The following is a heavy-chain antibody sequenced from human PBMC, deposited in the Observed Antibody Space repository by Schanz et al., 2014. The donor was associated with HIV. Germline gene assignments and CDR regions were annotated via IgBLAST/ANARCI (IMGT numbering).Heavy chain of an antibody. D-gene: IGHD3-3*01. CDR3: AKDQFRGSGYSLFEF. V-gene: IGHV3-30*18. CDR1: GFTFSNYG. J-gene: IGHJ4*02. Sequence: QVQVVESGGGVVRPGRSLRLSCAVSGFTFSNYGMHWVRQAPGKGLEWMAVITYDGSNKYYADSVKGRFTISRDNAKNTLYLQMNSLRPEDTALYYCAKDQFRGSGYSLFEFWGQGTLVTVYS. CDR2: ITYDGSNK.